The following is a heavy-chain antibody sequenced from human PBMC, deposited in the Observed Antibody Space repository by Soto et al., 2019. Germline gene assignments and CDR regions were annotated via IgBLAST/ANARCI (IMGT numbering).Heavy chain of an antibody. CDR2: IYYSGST. D-gene: IGHD6-19*01. Sequence: SETLSLTCTVSGGSISSYYWSWIRQPPGKGLEWIGYIYYSGSTNYNPSLKSRVTISVDTSKNQFSLKLRSVTAADTAVYYCARDAVAGTYYFDYWGQGTLVTVSS. J-gene: IGHJ4*02. CDR1: GGSISSYY. V-gene: IGHV4-59*01. CDR3: ARDAVAGTYYFDY.